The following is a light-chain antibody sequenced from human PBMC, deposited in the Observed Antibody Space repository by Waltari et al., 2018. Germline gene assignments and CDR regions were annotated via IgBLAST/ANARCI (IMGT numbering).Light chain of an antibody. V-gene: IGKV1-39*01. J-gene: IGKJ2*01. CDR1: QSINTY. CDR2: AAS. Sequence: DIQMTQSPSSLSASVGDRVNITCRASQSINTYLNWYLQKPGKAPKILIFAASSLQSGVPSRFSCSGSGTEFTLTVTCLQPDDFATYYCQQSFTTPYTFGQGTKVGIK. CDR3: QQSFTTPYT.